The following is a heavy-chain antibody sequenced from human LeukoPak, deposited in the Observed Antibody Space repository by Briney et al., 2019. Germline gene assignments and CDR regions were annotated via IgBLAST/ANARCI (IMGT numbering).Heavy chain of an antibody. V-gene: IGHV3-7*01. D-gene: IGHD5-24*01. CDR2: IKQDGSEK. CDR1: GFIFSSYW. Sequence: GGSLRLSCAASGFIFSSYWMSWVRQAPGKGLEWVANIKQDGSEKYYVDSAKGRFTISRDNAKNSLYLQMNSLRAEDTALFYCARARSRDGYTGSFDIWGQGTMVTVSS. J-gene: IGHJ3*02. CDR3: ARARSRDGYTGSFDI.